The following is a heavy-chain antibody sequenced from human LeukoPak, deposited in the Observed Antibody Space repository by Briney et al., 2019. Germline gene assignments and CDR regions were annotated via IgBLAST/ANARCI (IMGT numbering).Heavy chain of an antibody. CDR1: GGTFSSYA. CDR2: IIPIFGTA. J-gene: IGHJ4*02. D-gene: IGHD6-19*01. V-gene: IGHV1-69*13. CDR3: ARSQYSSGWYPHFDY. Sequence: SVKVSCKASGGTFSSYAISWVRQAPGQGLEWMGGIIPIFGTANYAQKFQGRVTITADESTSTASMELSSLRSEDTAVYYCARSQYSSGWYPHFDYWGQGTLVTVSS.